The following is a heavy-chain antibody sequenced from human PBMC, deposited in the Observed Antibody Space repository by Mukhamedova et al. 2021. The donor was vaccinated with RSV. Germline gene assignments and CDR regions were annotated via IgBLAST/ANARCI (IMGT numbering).Heavy chain of an antibody. J-gene: IGHJ6*02. Sequence: YGISWVRQAPGQGLEWMGWISAYNGNTNYAQKLQGRVTMTTDTSTSTAYMELRSLRSDDTAVDYCGRKPNNYYGMDVWGQGTTV. CDR1: YG. V-gene: IGHV1-18*04. CDR2: ISAYNGNT. CDR3: GRKPNNYYGMDV.